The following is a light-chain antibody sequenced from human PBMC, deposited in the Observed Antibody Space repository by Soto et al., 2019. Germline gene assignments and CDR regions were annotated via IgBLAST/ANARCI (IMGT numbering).Light chain of an antibody. Sequence: DIQMTQSPSTLSASVGDRVTITCRASQSISSWLAWYQQKPGKAPKVLIYDVSTLESGVPSRFSGSGSGTEFTLTISSLQPDDFATYYCQHYNSSPQFGGGTKVDIK. J-gene: IGKJ4*02. CDR2: DVS. CDR1: QSISSW. V-gene: IGKV1-5*01. CDR3: QHYNSSPQ.